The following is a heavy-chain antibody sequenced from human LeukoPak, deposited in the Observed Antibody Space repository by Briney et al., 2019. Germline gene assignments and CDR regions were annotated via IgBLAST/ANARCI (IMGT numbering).Heavy chain of an antibody. D-gene: IGHD2-21*01. J-gene: IGHJ6*02. V-gene: IGHV1-18*01. CDR1: GYTFTSYG. CDR3: ATIGRPYSSYYGMDV. Sequence: ASVKVSFKASGYTFTSYGISWVRQAPGQGLEWMGWISAYNGNTNYAQKLQGRVTMTTDTSTSTAYMELRSLRSDDTAVYYCATIGRPYSSYYGMDVWGQGTTVTVSS. CDR2: ISAYNGNT.